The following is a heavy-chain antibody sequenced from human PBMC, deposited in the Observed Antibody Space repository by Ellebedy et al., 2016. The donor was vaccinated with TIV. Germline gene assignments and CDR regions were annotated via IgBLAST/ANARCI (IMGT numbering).Heavy chain of an antibody. J-gene: IGHJ4*02. V-gene: IGHV4-34*01. Sequence: MPSETLSLTCAVYNGSFSHYFWSWIRQSPGKGLEWIGEINASGTPTYNPSLKSRVTMSVDTPKKQFSLRLSSVTAEDTAVYYCARARGQYLYGSGSYFTSWGQGKMVTVSS. CDR2: INASGTP. CDR1: NGSFSHYF. D-gene: IGHD3-10*01. CDR3: ARARGQYLYGSGSYFTS.